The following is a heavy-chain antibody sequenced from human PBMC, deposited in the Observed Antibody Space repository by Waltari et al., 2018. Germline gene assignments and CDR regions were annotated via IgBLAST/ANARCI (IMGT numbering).Heavy chain of an antibody. CDR1: GGSISSGGYY. V-gene: IGHV4-31*03. Sequence: QLQLQESGPGLVKPSQTLSLTCTVSGGSISSGGYYWSWIRQHPGKGLEWIGYIYYSGSTYYNPSLKSRVTISVDTSKNQFSLKLSSVTAADTAVYYCVADTIFGVVNAFDIWGQGTMVTVSS. CDR3: VADTIFGVVNAFDI. CDR2: IYYSGST. J-gene: IGHJ3*02. D-gene: IGHD3-3*01.